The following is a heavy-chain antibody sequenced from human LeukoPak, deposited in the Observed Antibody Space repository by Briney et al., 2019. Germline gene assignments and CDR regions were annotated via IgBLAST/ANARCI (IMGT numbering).Heavy chain of an antibody. CDR2: LYSSGSS. CDR3: ARGLPMASLFFDS. CDR1: GGSISSNY. V-gene: IGHV4-59*01. Sequence: SETLSLTCTVSGGSISSNYWSWMRQPPGKGLEWIGYLYSSGSSNYNPSFKSRVTMSLDTTKNEFSLKLTSVTAADTAVYFCARGLPMASLFFDSWGQGILVIVSS. J-gene: IGHJ4*02. D-gene: IGHD3-10*01.